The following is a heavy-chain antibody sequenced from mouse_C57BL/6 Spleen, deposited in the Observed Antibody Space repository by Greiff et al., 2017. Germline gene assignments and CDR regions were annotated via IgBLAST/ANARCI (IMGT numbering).Heavy chain of an antibody. Sequence: QVQLQQSGAELVRPGTSVKVSCKASGYAFTNYLIEWVKQRPGQGLEWIGVINPGSGGTNYNEKFKGKATLTADNSSSTAYMQLSSLTAEDSAFYFCAREDYYGTADYYAMDYWGQGTSVTVSS. D-gene: IGHD1-2*01. J-gene: IGHJ4*01. CDR1: GYAFTNYL. CDR2: INPGSGGT. V-gene: IGHV1-54*01. CDR3: AREDYYGTADYYAMDY.